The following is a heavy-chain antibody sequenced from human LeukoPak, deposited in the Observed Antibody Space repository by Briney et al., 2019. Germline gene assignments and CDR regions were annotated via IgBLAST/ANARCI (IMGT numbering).Heavy chain of an antibody. V-gene: IGHV4-39*07. Sequence: SETLSLTCSVSGGSIRGSRYFWGWIRQPPGKGLEWIGSVYYSGNTYYNPSLKSRVTISVDTSKNQFSLRLSSVTAADTAVYYCARDWGVSARPGYMDVWGKGTTVTVSS. CDR2: VYYSGNT. J-gene: IGHJ6*03. CDR3: ARDWGVSARPGYMDV. CDR1: GGSIRGSRYF. D-gene: IGHD6-6*01.